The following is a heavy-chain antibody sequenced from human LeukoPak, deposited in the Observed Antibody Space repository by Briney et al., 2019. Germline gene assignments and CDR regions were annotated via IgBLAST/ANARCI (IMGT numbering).Heavy chain of an antibody. D-gene: IGHD4-17*01. J-gene: IGHJ3*02. Sequence: GGSLRLSCTASGFTFSRYWMSWVRQAPGKGLEWVANRNEDGNRKYYVDSVKGRFTISRDNAKNSLYLQMNSLRAEDTAVYYCAVTRVAFDIWGQGTMVTVSS. CDR2: RNEDGNRK. V-gene: IGHV3-7*01. CDR1: GFTFSRYW. CDR3: AVTRVAFDI.